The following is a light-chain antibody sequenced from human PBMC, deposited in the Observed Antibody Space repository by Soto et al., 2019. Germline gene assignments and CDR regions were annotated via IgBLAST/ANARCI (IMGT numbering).Light chain of an antibody. Sequence: QLVLTQSPSASASLGASGKLTCTLSSGHSTYDIAWHQHQPQKGPRYLMKVTSDGSHNKGDGIPDRFSGSSSGAERYLTIASLQSEDEADYCCQNWGTGIRVFGGGTKLTVL. J-gene: IGLJ3*02. CDR2: VTSDGSH. V-gene: IGLV4-69*01. CDR3: QNWGTGIRV. CDR1: SGHSTYD.